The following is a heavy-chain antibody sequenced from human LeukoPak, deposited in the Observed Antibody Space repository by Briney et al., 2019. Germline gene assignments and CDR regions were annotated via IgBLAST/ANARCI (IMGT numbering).Heavy chain of an antibody. D-gene: IGHD6-19*01. CDR1: GYTLTELS. J-gene: IGHJ4*02. CDR3: ATAGYSSGWPFDY. CDR2: FDPEDGET. V-gene: IGHV1-24*01. Sequence: ASVKVSCKVSGYTLTELSMHWVRQAPGKGLEWMGGFDPEDGETIYAQKFQGRVTMTEDTSTDTAYMGLSSLRSEDTAVYYCATAGYSSGWPFDYWGQGTLVTVSS.